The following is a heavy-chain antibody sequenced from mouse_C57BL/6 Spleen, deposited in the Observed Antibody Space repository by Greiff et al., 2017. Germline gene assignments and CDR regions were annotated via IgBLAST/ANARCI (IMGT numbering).Heavy chain of an antibody. CDR2: INPSTGGT. CDR1: GYSFTGYY. CDR3: ASRDDAMGY. D-gene: IGHD3-1*01. V-gene: IGHV1-42*01. J-gene: IGHJ4*01. Sequence: VHVKQSGPELVKPGASVKISCKASGYSFTGYYMNWVKQSPEKSLEWIGEINPSTGGTTYNQKIKAKATLTVDKSSSTAYMQLKSLTSEDSAVYCCASRDDAMGYWGQGTSVTVAS.